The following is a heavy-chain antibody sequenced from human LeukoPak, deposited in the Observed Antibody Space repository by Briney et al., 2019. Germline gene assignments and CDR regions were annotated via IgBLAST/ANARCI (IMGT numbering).Heavy chain of an antibody. D-gene: IGHD6-19*01. V-gene: IGHV1-8*01. CDR3: ARLYSSGWLPYYYYGMDV. CDR1: GHTFTSYD. J-gene: IGHJ6*02. CDR2: MNPNSGNT. Sequence: ASVKVSCKASGHTFTSYDINWVRQVTGQGLEWMGWMNPNSGNTGYAQKFQGRVTMTRNTSISTAYMELSSLRSEDTAVYYCARLYSSGWLPYYYYGMDVWGQGTTVTVSS.